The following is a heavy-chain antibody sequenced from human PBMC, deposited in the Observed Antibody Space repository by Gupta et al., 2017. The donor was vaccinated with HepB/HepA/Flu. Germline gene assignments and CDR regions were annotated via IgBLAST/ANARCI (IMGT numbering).Heavy chain of an antibody. CDR2: INKDGSEK. D-gene: IGHD3-22*01. CDR3: ARDTSDYFYVGGLFDY. CDR1: GFTFSNYW. V-gene: IGHV3-7*01. J-gene: IGHJ4*02. Sequence: EVQVVESGGGLVQPGGSLRIPFVASGFTFSNYWMTWFRLAPGKGLEWVANINKDGSEKSYVDSLKGRFTISRDNAKNSLYLQMNSLRAEDSAVYYCARDTSDYFYVGGLFDYWGQGTLVTVSS.